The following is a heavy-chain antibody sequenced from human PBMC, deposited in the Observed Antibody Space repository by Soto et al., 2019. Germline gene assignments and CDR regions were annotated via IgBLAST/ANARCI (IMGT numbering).Heavy chain of an antibody. CDR2: INHSGST. CDR3: ARGLGSGWPYFDY. V-gene: IGHV4-34*01. D-gene: IGHD6-19*01. Sequence: QVQLQQWGAGLLKPSETLSLTCAVYGGSFSGYYWSWIRQPPGKGLEWIGEINHSGSTNYNPSLKSRVTISVDTSKNQFSLKLSSVTAADTAVYYCARGLGSGWPYFDYWGQGALVTVSS. J-gene: IGHJ4*02. CDR1: GGSFSGYY.